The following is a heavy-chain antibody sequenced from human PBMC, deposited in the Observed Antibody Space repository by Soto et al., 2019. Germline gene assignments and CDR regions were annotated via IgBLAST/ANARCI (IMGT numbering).Heavy chain of an antibody. CDR3: ADRPSGWYLFEY. CDR1: GFSLSTSGLG. D-gene: IGHD6-19*01. V-gene: IGHV2-5*01. CDR2: IYWNDDK. Sequence: QITLKESGPALVRPTQPLTLTCTFSGFSLSTSGLGVGWIRQPPGKALEWLALIYWNDDKRYSPSLKARLTITKDTSKNQVVLTMTNMDRVDTATYYSADRPSGWYLFEYWGQGTLVTVSS. J-gene: IGHJ4*02.